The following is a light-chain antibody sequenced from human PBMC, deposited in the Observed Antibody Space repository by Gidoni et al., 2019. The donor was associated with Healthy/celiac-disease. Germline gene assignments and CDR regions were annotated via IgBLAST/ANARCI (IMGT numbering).Light chain of an antibody. Sequence: DIQMTQSPSSLSASVGDRVTITCRASQRISSYLNWYQQKPGKAPKLLIYAASSLQSGVPSRFSGSGSGTDFTHTISSLQPEDFATYYCQQSYSTPQTFGQGTKLEIK. V-gene: IGKV1-39*01. CDR1: QRISSY. J-gene: IGKJ2*01. CDR3: QQSYSTPQT. CDR2: AAS.